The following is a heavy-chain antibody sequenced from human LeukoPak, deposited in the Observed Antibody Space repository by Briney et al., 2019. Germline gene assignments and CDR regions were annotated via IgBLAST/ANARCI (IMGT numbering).Heavy chain of an antibody. J-gene: IGHJ6*04. D-gene: IGHD3-10*01. CDR1: GYTLTELS. CDR3: ARVKYYGSGPLDV. Sequence: GASVKVSCKVSGYTLTELSMHWVRQAPGKGLEWMGGFDPEDGETIYAQKFQGRVTITTDESTSTAYMELSSLRSEDTAVYYCARVKYYGSGPLDVWGKGTTVTVSS. CDR2: FDPEDGET. V-gene: IGHV1-24*01.